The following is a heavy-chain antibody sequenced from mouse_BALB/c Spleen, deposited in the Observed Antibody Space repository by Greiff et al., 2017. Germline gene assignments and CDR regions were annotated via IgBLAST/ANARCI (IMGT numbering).Heavy chain of an antibody. CDR2: IDPANGNT. CDR1: GFNIKDTY. Sequence: VQLKQSGAELVKPGASVKLSCTASGFNIKDTYMHWVKQRPEQGLEWIGRIDPANGNTKYDPKFQGKATITADTSSNTAYLQLSSLTSEDTAVYYCAKGNYPYAMDYWGQGTSVTGPS. D-gene: IGHD2-1*01. J-gene: IGHJ4*01. CDR3: AKGNYPYAMDY. V-gene: IGHV14-3*02.